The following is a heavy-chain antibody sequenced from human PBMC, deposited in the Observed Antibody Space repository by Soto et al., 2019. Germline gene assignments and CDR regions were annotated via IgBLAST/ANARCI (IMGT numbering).Heavy chain of an antibody. Sequence: QVQLVESGGGLVKPGGSLRLSCAASGFTFSDYYMSWIRQAPGKGLEWVSYISSSSSYTNYADSVKGRFTISRDNAKNSLYLQMNSLRAEDTAVYYCARDNGSGSYYRFDFIGYWGQGTLVTVSS. V-gene: IGHV3-11*06. D-gene: IGHD3-10*01. CDR1: GFTFSDYY. CDR3: ARDNGSGSYYRFDFIGY. J-gene: IGHJ4*02. CDR2: ISSSSSYT.